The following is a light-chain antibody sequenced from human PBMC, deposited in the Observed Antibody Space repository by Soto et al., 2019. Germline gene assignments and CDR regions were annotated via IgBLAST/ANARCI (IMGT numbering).Light chain of an antibody. CDR3: QQFNSYTFT. J-gene: IGKJ3*01. CDR1: QGISSA. Sequence: AIQLTQSPSSLSASVGERVTITCRASQGISSALAWYQQKPGKAPKLLIYDASSLESGVPSRFSGSGSGTDFTLTISSLQPEDFATYYCQQFNSYTFTFGPGTKVDIK. V-gene: IGKV1-13*02. CDR2: DAS.